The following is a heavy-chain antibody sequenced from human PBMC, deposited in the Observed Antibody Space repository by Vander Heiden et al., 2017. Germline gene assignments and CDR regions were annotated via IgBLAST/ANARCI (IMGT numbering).Heavy chain of an antibody. CDR1: GFTLSNYG. D-gene: IGHD3-10*01. Sequence: VQLVESGGGVVQPGRSLRLSCAASGFTLSNYGLHWVRRAPGKGLEWVAVKWYDGSRKYFADPVQDRFSISRDNSKVFLQMNSLRAEDTAVYYCARDGRVRGIIIRPYYYYGMDVWGQGTAVTVSS. V-gene: IGHV3-33*01. CDR3: ARDGRVRGIIIRPYYYYGMDV. J-gene: IGHJ6*02. CDR2: KWYDGSRK.